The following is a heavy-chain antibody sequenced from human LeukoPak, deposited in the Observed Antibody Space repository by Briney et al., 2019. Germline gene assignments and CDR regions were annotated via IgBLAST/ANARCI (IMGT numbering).Heavy chain of an antibody. V-gene: IGHV3-53*01. J-gene: IGHJ4*02. Sequence: AGGSLRLSCAASGFSVSSHYMSWVRQAPGKGLEWVSLLYSGGNTYYADSVKGRFTISRDISNNTLYLQMNSLRAEDTAVYYCARGRGNSGYACDYWGQGTLVSVSS. D-gene: IGHD5-12*01. CDR1: GFSVSSHY. CDR3: ARGRGNSGYACDY. CDR2: LYSGGNT.